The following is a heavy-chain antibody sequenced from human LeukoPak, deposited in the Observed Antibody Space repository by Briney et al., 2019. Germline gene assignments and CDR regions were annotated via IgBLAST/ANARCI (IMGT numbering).Heavy chain of an antibody. CDR2: IHTSGST. CDR3: ARGGHCGGDCYFYY. D-gene: IGHD2-21*02. J-gene: IGHJ4*02. CDR1: GGSISSGSYY. Sequence: PSETLSLTCTVSGGSISSGSYYWSWIRQPAGKGLEWIGRIHTSGSTNYNPSLKSRVTISVDTSKNQFSLKLTSVTAADTAVYYCARGGHCGGDCYFYYWGQGTLVTVSS. V-gene: IGHV4-61*02.